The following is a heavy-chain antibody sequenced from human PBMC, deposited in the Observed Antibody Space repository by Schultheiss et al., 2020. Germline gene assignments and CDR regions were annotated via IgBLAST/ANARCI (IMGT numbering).Heavy chain of an antibody. Sequence: SATLSLTCTVSGGSISSGGYYWSWIRQHPGKGLEWIGYIYYSGSTYYNPSLKSRVTISVDTSKNQFSLKLSAVTAADTAVYYCARVSGWYFDLWGRGTLVTGSS. CDR3: ARVSGWYFDL. J-gene: IGHJ2*01. CDR1: GGSISSGGYY. CDR2: IYYSGST. V-gene: IGHV4-31*03.